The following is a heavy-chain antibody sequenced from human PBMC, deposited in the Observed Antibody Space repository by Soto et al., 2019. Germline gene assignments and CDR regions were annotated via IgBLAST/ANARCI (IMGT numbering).Heavy chain of an antibody. CDR3: ARVLRSGYLAYFYYDMDV. V-gene: IGHV5-51*01. Sequence: GESLKISCKVSGYDFTSYWIGWVRQMPGKGLEWMGIIYPVDSDTRYSPSFQGQVTISADKSISTAYLKWSSLKASDTAMYYCARVLRSGYLAYFYYDMDVWGQGTTVTVSS. J-gene: IGHJ6*02. CDR2: IYPVDSDT. D-gene: IGHD5-12*01. CDR1: GYDFTSYW.